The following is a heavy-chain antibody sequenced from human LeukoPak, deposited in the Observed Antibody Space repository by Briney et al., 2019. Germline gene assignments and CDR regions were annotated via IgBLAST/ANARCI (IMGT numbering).Heavy chain of an antibody. CDR3: ARDQDGEYIVVVPAPDY. V-gene: IGHV4-61*02. Sequence: SETLSLTCTVSGGSISSGSYYWSWIRQPAGKGLEWVGRIYTSGSTNYNPSLKSRVTISVDTSKNQFSLKLSSVTAADTAVYYCARDQDGEYIVVVPAPDYWGQGTLVTVSS. D-gene: IGHD2-2*01. CDR1: GGSISSGSYY. J-gene: IGHJ4*02. CDR2: IYTSGST.